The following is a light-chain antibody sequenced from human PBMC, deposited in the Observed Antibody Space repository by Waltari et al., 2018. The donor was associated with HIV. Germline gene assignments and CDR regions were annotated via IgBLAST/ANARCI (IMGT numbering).Light chain of an antibody. V-gene: IGLV2-14*01. CDR2: EFT. CDR3: TSYTSRNTRV. Sequence: QSALTQPASVSGSPGQSITISCTGTTSAVGGYQHVSWYQQHPGKAPNIMIYEFTKRPCGGSFRVSGATSGNTASLTSSGLQAEDEADYFCTSYTSRNTRVFGTGTKVTVL. J-gene: IGLJ1*01. CDR1: TSAVGGYQH.